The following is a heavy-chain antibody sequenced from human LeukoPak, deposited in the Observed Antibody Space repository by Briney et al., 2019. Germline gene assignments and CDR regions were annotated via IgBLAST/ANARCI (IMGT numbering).Heavy chain of an antibody. J-gene: IGHJ3*02. V-gene: IGHV3-21*01. D-gene: IGHD4-17*01. CDR1: GFTFSSYS. Sequence: KPGGSLRLSCAASGFTFSSYSMNWVRQAPGKGLEWVSSISSSSSYIYYADSVKGRFTISRDNAKNSLYLQMSSLRAEDTAVYFCAREISYGDYPSGDAFDNWGQGTMVTVSS. CDR3: AREISYGDYPSGDAFDN. CDR2: ISSSSSYI.